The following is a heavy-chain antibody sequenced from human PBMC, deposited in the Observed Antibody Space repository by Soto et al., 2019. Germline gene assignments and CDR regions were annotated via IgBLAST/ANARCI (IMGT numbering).Heavy chain of an antibody. CDR3: AKGGRQWLVTSDFNY. CDR2: VSHDGRNT. J-gene: IGHJ4*02. D-gene: IGHD6-19*01. Sequence: SCKASGYTFTSYAMHWVRQAPGQRLEWVAVVSHDGRNTHYADSVKGRFTISRDSSKNTVSLEMTSLRAEDTAVYYCAKGGRQWLVTSDFNYWGQGALVTVSS. V-gene: IGHV3-30-3*02. CDR1: GYTFTSYA.